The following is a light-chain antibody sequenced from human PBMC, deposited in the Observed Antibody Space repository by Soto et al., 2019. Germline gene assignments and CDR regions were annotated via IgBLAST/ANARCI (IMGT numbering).Light chain of an antibody. CDR1: QGVSSN. J-gene: IGKJ1*01. CDR2: GDS. V-gene: IGKV3-15*01. CDR3: QQYNNWPPRAWT. Sequence: EIVMTQSPAPLSVSPGERATLSCRASQGVSSNLAGYQQKPGRAPRLLIYGDSTRATGIPARFSGSGSGTEFTLTISRLQSEDFAVYYCQQYNNWPPRAWTFGQGTKVEIK.